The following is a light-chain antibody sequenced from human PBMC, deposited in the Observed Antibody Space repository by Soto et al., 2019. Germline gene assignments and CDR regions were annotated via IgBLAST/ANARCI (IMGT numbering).Light chain of an antibody. CDR1: SSDVGSYNL. CDR2: EVS. J-gene: IGLJ1*01. Sequence: QSALTQPASVSGSPGQSITISCTGTSSDVGSYNLVSWYQQHPGKAPKLMTYEVSKRPSGVSNRFSGSKSGNTASLTISGLQAEDEADYYCCSYAGSSTFGPYVFGTGTKVTV. CDR3: CSYAGSSTFGPYV. V-gene: IGLV2-23*02.